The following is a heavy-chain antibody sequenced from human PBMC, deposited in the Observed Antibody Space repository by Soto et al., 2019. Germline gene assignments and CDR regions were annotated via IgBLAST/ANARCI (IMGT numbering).Heavy chain of an antibody. D-gene: IGHD3-22*01. J-gene: IGHJ4*02. CDR1: GFSFSDYS. CDR2: FSAGGDYR. CDR3: AREARYDRGVYHYEGIDY. Sequence: EVQLLQSGGGLAQPGGSLTLSCAASGFSFSDYSMNWVRRAPGKGLEWVSAFSAGGDYRHYADSVKGRFTISRDNSKNTLFLQMNSLRAEDTARYYCAREARYDRGVYHYEGIDYWAREPWSPSPQ. V-gene: IGHV3-23*01.